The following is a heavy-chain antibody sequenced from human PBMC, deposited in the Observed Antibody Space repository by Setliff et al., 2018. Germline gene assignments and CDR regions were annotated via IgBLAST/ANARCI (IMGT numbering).Heavy chain of an antibody. D-gene: IGHD3-9*01. V-gene: IGHV4-39*02. CDR3: ARAPNDLGVDWLFNNYFDY. Sequence: SETLSLTCTVSGGAISSSNYYWGWIRQPPGKGLEWIGSINYRGSTHDNPSLKSRVTIAVDAPDNHFSLKLRSVTAADTAVYYCARAPNDLGVDWLFNNYFDYWGHGTLVTVS. CDR2: INYRGST. CDR1: GGAISSSNYY. J-gene: IGHJ4*01.